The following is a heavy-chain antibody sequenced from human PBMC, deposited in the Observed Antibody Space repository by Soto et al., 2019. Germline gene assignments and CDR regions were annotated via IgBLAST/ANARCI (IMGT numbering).Heavy chain of an antibody. CDR2: INAGNGNT. J-gene: IGHJ4*02. D-gene: IGHD3-22*01. CDR3: ARSGFFYYDSRGYRRFEY. Sequence: ASVKVSCKASGYTFTSYAMHWVRQAPGQRLEWMGWINAGNGNTKYSQKFQGRVTITRDTSASTAYMELSSLRSEDTAVYYCARSGFFYYDSRGYRRFEYLGQGTLVIVSS. V-gene: IGHV1-3*01. CDR1: GYTFTSYA.